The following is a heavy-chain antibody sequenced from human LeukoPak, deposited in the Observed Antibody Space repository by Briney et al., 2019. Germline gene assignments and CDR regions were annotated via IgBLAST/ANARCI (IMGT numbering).Heavy chain of an antibody. J-gene: IGHJ5*02. D-gene: IGHD2-2*01. V-gene: IGHV4-34*01. CDR2: INHSGST. CDR1: GGSFSGYY. Sequence: SETLSLTCAVYGGSFSGYYWSWIRQPPGKGLEWIGEINHSGSTNYNPSLKSRVTISVDTSKNQFSLRLGSVTAADTAVYYCARGITKRDIVVVPAARANWFDPWGQGTLVTVSS. CDR3: ARGITKRDIVVVPAARANWFDP.